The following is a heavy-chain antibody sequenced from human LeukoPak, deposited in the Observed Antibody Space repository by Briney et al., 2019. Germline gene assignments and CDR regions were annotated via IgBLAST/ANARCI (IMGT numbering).Heavy chain of an antibody. D-gene: IGHD3-10*01. CDR1: GGSISSYY. CDR2: IYYSGST. Sequence: SETLSLTCTVSGGSISSYYWRWIRQPPGKGLEWIGYIYYSGSTNYDPSLKSRVPISLDTTKNQSSFMLSAVHAADTAVFYFATPTYGSGNSPYYYYYMDVWGKGTTVTISS. CDR3: ATPTYGSGNSPYYYYYMDV. J-gene: IGHJ6*03. V-gene: IGHV4-59*08.